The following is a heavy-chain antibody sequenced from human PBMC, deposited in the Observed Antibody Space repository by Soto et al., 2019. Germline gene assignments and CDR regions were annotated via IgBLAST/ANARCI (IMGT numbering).Heavy chain of an antibody. CDR1: GGTFSSYA. V-gene: IGHV1-69*12. CDR2: IIPIFGTA. J-gene: IGHJ6*02. CDR3: ATQRFLEWSYYYYGMDV. D-gene: IGHD3-3*01. Sequence: QVQLVQSGAEVKKPWSSVKVSCKASGGTFSSYAISWVRQAPGQGLEWMGGIIPIFGTANYAQKFQGRVTITADESTSTAYMELSSLRAEDTAVYYCATQRFLEWSYYYYGMDVWGQGTTVTVSS.